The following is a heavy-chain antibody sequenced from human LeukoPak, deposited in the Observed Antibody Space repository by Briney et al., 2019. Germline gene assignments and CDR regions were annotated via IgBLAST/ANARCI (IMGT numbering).Heavy chain of an antibody. CDR3: AKGGHYSFFDY. J-gene: IGHJ4*02. Sequence: PGGSLRLSCAASGFTFSSYWMNWVRQAPGKGLVWVSRIASDGSSTTYADSVKGRFSISRDNAKNTLYLQMSSLRAEDTGIYYCAKGGHYSFFDYWGQGTLVTVSS. CDR2: IASDGSST. V-gene: IGHV3-74*01. CDR1: GFTFSSYW. D-gene: IGHD4-11*01.